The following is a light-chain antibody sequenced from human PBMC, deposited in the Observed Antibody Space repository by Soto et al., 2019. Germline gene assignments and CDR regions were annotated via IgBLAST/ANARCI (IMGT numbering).Light chain of an antibody. CDR1: QSLIHSDGSTY. CDR2: EVS. CDR3: LQGTHWPWT. J-gene: IGKJ1*01. Sequence: DVVMTQSPLSLPVTLGQPASISCRSSQSLIHSDGSTYLSWFQQRPGRSPRRLIYEVSDRDSGVPHRFSGSGSGTDFTLKISRVEAEDVGVYYCLQGTHWPWTFGQGTEVEIK. V-gene: IGKV2-30*02.